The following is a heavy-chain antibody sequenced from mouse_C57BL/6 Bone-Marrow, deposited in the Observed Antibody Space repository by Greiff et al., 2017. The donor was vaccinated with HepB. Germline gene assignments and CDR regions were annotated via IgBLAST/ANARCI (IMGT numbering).Heavy chain of an antibody. Sequence: EVKVVESGGGLVQPGGSLKLSCAASGFTFSDYYMYWVRQTPEKRLEWVAYISNGGGSTYYPDTVKGRFTISRDNAKNTLYLQMSRLKSEDTAMYYCARHHYFFFDYWGQGTTLTVSS. D-gene: IGHD1-2*01. J-gene: IGHJ2*01. CDR1: GFTFSDYY. CDR3: ARHHYFFFDY. V-gene: IGHV5-12*01. CDR2: ISNGGGST.